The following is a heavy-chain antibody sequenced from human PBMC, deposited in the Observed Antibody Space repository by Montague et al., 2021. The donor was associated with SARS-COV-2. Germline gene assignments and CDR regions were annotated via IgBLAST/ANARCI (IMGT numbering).Heavy chain of an antibody. CDR1: GGSMNDYY. CDR2: IYYTGST. J-gene: IGHJ5*02. CDR3: ARGALGLPAAFNWFDP. Sequence: ETLSLTCTVSGGSMNDYYWTWLRQPPGKGLEWIGNIYYTGSTKYSSSLKSRVTMSVDTSRKQISLKLSSVPAADSAVYYFARGALGLPAAFNWFDPWGQGTL. V-gene: IGHV4-59*01. D-gene: IGHD2-2*01.